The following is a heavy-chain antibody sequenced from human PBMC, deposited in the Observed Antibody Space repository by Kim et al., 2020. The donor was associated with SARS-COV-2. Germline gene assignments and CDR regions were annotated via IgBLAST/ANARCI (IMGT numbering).Heavy chain of an antibody. J-gene: IGHJ5*02. CDR3: ARVGLGAARPGPPKGWFDP. V-gene: IGHV4-39*01. D-gene: IGHD6-6*01. Sequence: SETLSLTCTVSGGSISSSSYYWGWIRQPPGKGLEWIGSIYYSGSTYYNPSLKSRVTISVDTSKNQFSLKLSSVTAADTAVYYCARVGLGAARPGPPKGWFDPWGQGTLVTVSS. CDR1: GGSISSSSYY. CDR2: IYYSGST.